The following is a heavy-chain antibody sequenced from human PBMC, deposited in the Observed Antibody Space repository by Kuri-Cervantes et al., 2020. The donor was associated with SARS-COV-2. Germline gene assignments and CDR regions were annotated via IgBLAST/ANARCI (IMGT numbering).Heavy chain of an antibody. V-gene: IGHV4-59*01. CDR1: GGSISSYY. CDR2: IYYSGST. J-gene: IGHJ4*02. Sequence: SETLSLTCTVSGGSISSYYWSWIRQPPGKGLEWIGYIYYSGSTNYNPSLKSRVTISVDTSKDQIYLRLTSVTAADTAVYYCARGGWSYDYWGRGILVTVSS. CDR3: ARGGWSYDY.